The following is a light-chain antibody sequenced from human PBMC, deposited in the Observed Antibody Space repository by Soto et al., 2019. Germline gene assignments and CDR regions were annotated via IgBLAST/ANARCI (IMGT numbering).Light chain of an antibody. CDR3: QLYGISPQ. CDR2: ASS. Sequence: NVLKQSLGTLSLSPEERATLSCRASQSVSSSYLAWYQHKPGQAPRLLIYASSNRATGIPDRFSGSASGTDFTLTINRLEPEDFAVYYCQLYGISPQFGQGTRLEI. J-gene: IGKJ5*01. V-gene: IGKV3-20*01. CDR1: QSVSSSY.